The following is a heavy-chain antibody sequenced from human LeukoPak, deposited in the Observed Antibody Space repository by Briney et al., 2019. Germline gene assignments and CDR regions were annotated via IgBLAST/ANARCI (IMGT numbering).Heavy chain of an antibody. CDR2: ISTTGTTI. CDR3: ARVWQDYSGVDY. J-gene: IGHJ4*02. D-gene: IGHD2-21*01. Sequence: GGSLRLSCAASGFTFSAYHINWVRQAPGKGLEWISYISTTGTTIHYADSVKGRFAIFRDNAKSSLYLQMNSLRDEDTAVYYCARVWQDYSGVDYWGQGTLVTVSS. V-gene: IGHV3-48*02. CDR1: GFTFSAYH.